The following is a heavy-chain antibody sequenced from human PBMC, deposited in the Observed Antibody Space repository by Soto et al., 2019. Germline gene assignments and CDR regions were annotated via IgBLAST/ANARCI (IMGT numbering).Heavy chain of an antibody. J-gene: IGHJ4*02. V-gene: IGHV3-30-3*01. Sequence: GGSLRLSCAASGFTFSSYAMHWVRQAPGKGLEWVAVISYDRSNKYYADSVKGRFTISRDNSKNTLYLQMNSLRAEDTAVYYCARDHLYSSSHYFDYWGQGTLVTVSS. CDR3: ARDHLYSSSHYFDY. CDR1: GFTFSSYA. CDR2: ISYDRSNK. D-gene: IGHD6-6*01.